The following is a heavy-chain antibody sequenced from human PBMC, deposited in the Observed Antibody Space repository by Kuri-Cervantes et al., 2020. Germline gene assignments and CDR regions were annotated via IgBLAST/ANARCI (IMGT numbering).Heavy chain of an antibody. J-gene: IGHJ6*02. CDR2: INPSGGST. CDR3: ARENVEYSSSLGVYYYGMDV. Sequence: ASVKVSCKASGYTFTSYYMHWVRQAPGQGLEWMGIINPSGGSTSYAQKLQGRVTMPRDTSTSTVHMELSSLLSEDTAVYYCARENVEYSSSLGVYYYGMDVWGQGTTVTVSS. V-gene: IGHV1-46*01. D-gene: IGHD6-6*01. CDR1: GYTFTSYY.